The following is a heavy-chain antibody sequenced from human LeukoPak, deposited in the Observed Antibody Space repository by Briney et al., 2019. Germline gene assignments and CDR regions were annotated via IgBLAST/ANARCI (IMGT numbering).Heavy chain of an antibody. CDR1: GYTFTGYY. V-gene: IGHV1-2*02. D-gene: IGHD4-17*01. Sequence: ASVKVSCKASGYTFTGYYMHWVRQAPGQGLEWMGWMNPNSGGTNYAQKCQGRVTMTRDTSISTAYMELSRLRSDDTAVYYCARDLGYGDYEGYWGQGTLVTVSS. J-gene: IGHJ4*02. CDR3: ARDLGYGDYEGY. CDR2: MNPNSGGT.